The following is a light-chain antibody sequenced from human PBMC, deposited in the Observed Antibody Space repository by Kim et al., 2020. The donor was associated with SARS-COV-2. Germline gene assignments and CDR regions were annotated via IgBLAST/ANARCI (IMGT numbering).Light chain of an antibody. V-gene: IGLV6-57*04. Sequence: NFMLTQPHSVSESPGKTVTISCTRSSGSIASNSVQWYQQRPGSAPTTVIYEDNQRPSGVPDRFSGSIDSSSNSASLTISGLKTEDEADYYCQSFDSSNQVFGGGTQLTV. CDR3: QSFDSSNQV. CDR1: SGSIASNS. J-gene: IGLJ2*01. CDR2: EDN.